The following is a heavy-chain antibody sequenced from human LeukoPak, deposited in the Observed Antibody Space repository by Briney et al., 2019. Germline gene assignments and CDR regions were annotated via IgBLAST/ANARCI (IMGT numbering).Heavy chain of an antibody. CDR1: GVSISSSNW. CDR2: IYHSGST. J-gene: IGHJ4*02. Sequence: KSSGTLSLTCAVSGVSISSSNWWSWVHQPPGKGLEWIGEIYHSGSTNYNPSLKSRVTISVDKSKNQFSLKLSSVTAADTAVYYCAKDLGAYCGGDCYSAGDYWGQGTLVTVSS. CDR3: AKDLGAYCGGDCYSAGDY. V-gene: IGHV4-4*02. D-gene: IGHD2-21*02.